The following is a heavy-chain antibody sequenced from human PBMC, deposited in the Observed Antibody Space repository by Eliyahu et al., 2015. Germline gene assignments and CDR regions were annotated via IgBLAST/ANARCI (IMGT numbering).Heavy chain of an antibody. Sequence: EVQLVESGGDLVQPGGSLRLSCAASGXXFXTXXXSWXRQXPGKGLEWVSTISNSAGNTYYADSVKGRFTISSDNSKNTLYLQMNSLRAEDTAVYYCAKGYGVWSSETFDYWGQGTLVTVSS. CDR3: AKGYGVWSSETFDY. V-gene: IGHV3-23*04. CDR2: ISNSAGNT. D-gene: IGHD4-17*01. CDR1: GXXFXTXX. J-gene: IGHJ4*02.